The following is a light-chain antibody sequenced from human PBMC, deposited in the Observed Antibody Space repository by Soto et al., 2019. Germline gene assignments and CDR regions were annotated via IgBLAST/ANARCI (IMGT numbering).Light chain of an antibody. CDR1: QSIRNY. V-gene: IGKV1-5*01. CDR2: GAS. Sequence: DIQMTQSPPTLSASVGDRVTITCRASQSIRNYLAWYQQMPGKAPKLLIYGASSLQSGVPSRFSGSVSGTEFTLTISSLQPDDFATYFCQHHNSYSQTFGQGTKVEIK. J-gene: IGKJ1*01. CDR3: QHHNSYSQT.